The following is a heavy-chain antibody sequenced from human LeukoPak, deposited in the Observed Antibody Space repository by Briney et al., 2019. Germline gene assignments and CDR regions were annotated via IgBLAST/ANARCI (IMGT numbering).Heavy chain of an antibody. CDR2: INSDDSYL. Sequence: GGSLRLSCAASGFALTSCWMHWVRQAPGKGLVWVSRINSDDSYLSYADSVKGRFTVSKDNAKNTMYLQMNSLRVEDTAVYYCARDPGTDFHDWYFDVWGRGTLVTVSS. V-gene: IGHV3-74*01. CDR3: ARDPGTDFHDWYFDV. CDR1: GFALTSCW. J-gene: IGHJ2*01. D-gene: IGHD3-3*01.